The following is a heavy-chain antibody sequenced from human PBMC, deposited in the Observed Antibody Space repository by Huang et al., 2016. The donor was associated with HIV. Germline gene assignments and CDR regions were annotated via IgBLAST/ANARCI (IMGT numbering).Heavy chain of an antibody. CDR1: GFSFGDYA. CDR3: TRDPLYYDSSGYRSFDY. CDR2: IRSKAYGGTT. Sequence: EVQLVESGGGLVKPGRSLRLSCTASGFSFGDYAMRGFRQARGKGLDGVSFIRSKAYGGTTEYAASVKGRFTISRDDSKSIAYLQMNSLKTEDTAVYYCTRDPLYYDSSGYRSFDYWGQGTLVTVSS. V-gene: IGHV3-49*05. J-gene: IGHJ4*02. D-gene: IGHD3-22*01.